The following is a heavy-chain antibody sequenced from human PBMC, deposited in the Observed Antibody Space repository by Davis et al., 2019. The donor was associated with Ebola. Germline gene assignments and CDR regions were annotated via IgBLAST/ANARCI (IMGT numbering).Heavy chain of an antibody. J-gene: IGHJ4*02. CDR1: GFTFSSYA. Sequence: GESLKISCAASGFTFSSYAMSWVRQAPGKGLEWVANIKPDGSEKYYVDSVKGRFTISRDNAKNSLYLHMNSLRGEDTAVYYCAKAGSGGSCGDYWGQGTLVTVSS. V-gene: IGHV3-7*03. D-gene: IGHD2-15*01. CDR3: AKAGSGGSCGDY. CDR2: IKPDGSEK.